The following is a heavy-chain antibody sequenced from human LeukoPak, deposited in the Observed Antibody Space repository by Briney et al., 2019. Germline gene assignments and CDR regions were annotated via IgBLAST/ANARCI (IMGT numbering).Heavy chain of an antibody. CDR2: IYPGDSDT. D-gene: IGHD3-3*01. CDR1: GYSFTSYW. Sequence: GESLKISCKGSGYSFTSYWIGWVRQMPGKGLEWMGIIYPGDSDTRYSPSFQGQVTISADKSISTAHLQWSSLKASDTAMYYCARQGTDFWSGYYSYYYYYTDVWGKGTTVTVSS. V-gene: IGHV5-51*01. J-gene: IGHJ6*03. CDR3: ARQGTDFWSGYYSYYYYYTDV.